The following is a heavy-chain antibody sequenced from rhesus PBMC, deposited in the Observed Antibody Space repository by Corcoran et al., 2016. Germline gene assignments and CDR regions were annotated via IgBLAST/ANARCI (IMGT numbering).Heavy chain of an antibody. CDR2: ISYSGST. D-gene: IGHD3-3*01. CDR1: GYSISGYY. J-gene: IGHJ4*01. V-gene: IGHV4-122*02. CDR3: ASPRTVGQIDY. Sequence: QVQLQESGPGLVKPSETLSLTCAVSGYSISGYYWSWIRQAPGKGLEWIGYISYSGSTSYNPSLKSRVTISRDTSKNQFSLKLSSVTAADTAVYYCASPRTVGQIDYWGQGVLVTVSS.